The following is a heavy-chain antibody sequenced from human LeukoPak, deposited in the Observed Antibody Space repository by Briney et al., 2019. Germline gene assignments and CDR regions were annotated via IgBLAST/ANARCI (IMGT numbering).Heavy chain of an antibody. J-gene: IGHJ4*02. V-gene: IGHV1-2*02. CDR2: INPNSGGT. Sequence: ASVKVSCKASEYTFTGYYMHWVRQAPGQGLEWMGWINPNSGGTNYAQKFQGRVTMTRDTSISTAYMELSRLRSDDTAVYYCARDSNPYYDSSGYYFGWGQGTLVTVSS. D-gene: IGHD3-22*01. CDR1: EYTFTGYY. CDR3: ARDSNPYYDSSGYYFG.